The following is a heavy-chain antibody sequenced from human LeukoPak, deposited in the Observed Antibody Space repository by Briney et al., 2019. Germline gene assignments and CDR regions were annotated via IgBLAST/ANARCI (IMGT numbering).Heavy chain of an antibody. D-gene: IGHD6-6*01. CDR1: GFNFSSHA. J-gene: IGHJ4*02. V-gene: IGHV3-23*01. CDR3: AKGYSSSSSFDY. CDR2: ISASGGTT. Sequence: GASLRLSCAASGFNFSSHAMSWARQAPGKGLEWVSAISASGGTTYYADSVKGRFTISRDNSKNTLYLEMNSLRAEDTAIYYCAKGYSSSSSFDYWGQGTLVTVSS.